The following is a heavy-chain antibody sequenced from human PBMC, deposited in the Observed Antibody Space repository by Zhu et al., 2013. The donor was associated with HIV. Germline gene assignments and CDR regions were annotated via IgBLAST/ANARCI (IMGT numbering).Heavy chain of an antibody. J-gene: IGHJ6*02. CDR3: ARDLPVLGYDFWSGYQDYYYYGMDV. CDR1: GYTFTSYG. Sequence: QVQLVQSGAEVKKPGASVKVSCKASGYTFTSYGISWVRQAPGQGLEWMGWISAYNGNTNYAQKLQGRVTMTTDTSTSTAYMELRSLRSDDTAVYYCARDLPVLGYDFWSGYQDYYYYGMDVWGQGTTVTVSS. CDR2: ISAYNGNT. V-gene: IGHV1-18*01. D-gene: IGHD3-3*01.